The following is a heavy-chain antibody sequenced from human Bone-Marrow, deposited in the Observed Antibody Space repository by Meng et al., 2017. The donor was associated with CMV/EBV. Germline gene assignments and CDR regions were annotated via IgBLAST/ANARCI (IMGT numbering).Heavy chain of an antibody. J-gene: IGHJ4*02. CDR2: INHSGST. V-gene: IGHV4-34*01. CDR1: GGSFSGYY. Sequence: GSLRLSCAVYGGSFSGYYWSWIRQPPGKGLEWIGEINHSGSTNYNPSLKSRVTISVDTSKNQFSLKLSSVTAADTAVYYCATGYSSSWYSYWGQGTLVTVYS. D-gene: IGHD6-13*01. CDR3: ATGYSSSWYSY.